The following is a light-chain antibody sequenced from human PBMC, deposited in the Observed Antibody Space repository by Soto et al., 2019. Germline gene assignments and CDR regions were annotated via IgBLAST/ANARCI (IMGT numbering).Light chain of an antibody. CDR3: QTWGSGIVV. CDR2: LNSDGSH. J-gene: IGLJ2*01. Sequence: LVLPQSPSASASLGASVKLTCTLSSGHSNYAIAWHQQQSEKGPRYLMKLNSDGSHSKGDGIPDRFSGSSSGAERYLTISSLQSEDEADYYCQTWGSGIVVFGGGTKLTVL. V-gene: IGLV4-69*01. CDR1: SGHSNYA.